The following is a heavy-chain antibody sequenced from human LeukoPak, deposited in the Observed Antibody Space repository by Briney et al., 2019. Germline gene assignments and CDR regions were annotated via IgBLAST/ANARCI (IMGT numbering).Heavy chain of an antibody. CDR1: GFTFSDYW. V-gene: IGHV3-21*01. CDR2: ISSSSSYI. J-gene: IGHJ4*02. D-gene: IGHD5-12*01. Sequence: GGSLRLSCAASGFTFSDYWMTWVRQAPGKGLEWVSFISSSSSYIYYADSVKGRFTISRDNAKNSLFLQMNSLRVEDTALYYCTSQGSGYDSPIDYWGQGTLITVSS. CDR3: TSQGSGYDSPIDY.